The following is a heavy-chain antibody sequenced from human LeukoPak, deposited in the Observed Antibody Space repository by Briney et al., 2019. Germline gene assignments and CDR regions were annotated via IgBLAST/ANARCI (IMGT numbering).Heavy chain of an antibody. J-gene: IGHJ2*01. CDR1: GGTFSSYA. CDR2: IIPIFGTA. V-gene: IGHV1-69*05. D-gene: IGHD4-11*01. Sequence: ASVKVSCKASGGTFSSYAISWVRQAPGQGLEWMGGIIPIFGTANYAQKFQGRVTITTDESTSTAYMELSSLRSEDTAVYYCARGIADGATVANTPYWYFDLWGRGTLVTVSS. CDR3: ARGIADGATVANTPYWYFDL.